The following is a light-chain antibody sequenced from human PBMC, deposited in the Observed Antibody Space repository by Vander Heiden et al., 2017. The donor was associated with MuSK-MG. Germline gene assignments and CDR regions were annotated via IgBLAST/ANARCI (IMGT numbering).Light chain of an antibody. CDR1: QSISSY. CDR3: QKYDNIPPT. Sequence: DIQLTQSPSSLSASVGDRVTITCRASQSISSYLNWYQQKPRKVPKLLIYDVSNLETGVPSRFSGGGFGTDFTLTITSLQPEDFATYFCQKYDNIPPTFGPGTKVDIK. J-gene: IGKJ3*01. CDR2: DVS. V-gene: IGKV1-33*01.